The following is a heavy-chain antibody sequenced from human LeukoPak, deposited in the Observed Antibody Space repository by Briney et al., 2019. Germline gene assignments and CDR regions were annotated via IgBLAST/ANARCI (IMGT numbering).Heavy chain of an antibody. J-gene: IGHJ4*02. CDR2: IWYDGSNK. Sequence: PGRSLRLSCAASGFTFSSYGMHWVRQAPGKGLEWVAVIWYDGSNKYYADSVKGRFTISRDNSKNTLYLQMNSLRAEDTAVYYCGKDHHGGNLLSIDYWGQGTLVTVSS. CDR1: GFTFSSYG. D-gene: IGHD4-23*01. V-gene: IGHV3-33*06. CDR3: GKDHHGGNLLSIDY.